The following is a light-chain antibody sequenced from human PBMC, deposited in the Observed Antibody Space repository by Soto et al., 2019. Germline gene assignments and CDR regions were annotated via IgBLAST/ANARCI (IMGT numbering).Light chain of an antibody. Sequence: QPVLTQPASVSGSPGQSITIPCTAATSDVDDYNFVSWYQQHPGKAPKLMIYDFINRPSGVSNRFSGSKSGNTASLTISGLQAEDEADYYCSSCACSSTLHVVFGGGTKLTVL. CDR2: DFI. CDR1: TSDVDDYNF. J-gene: IGLJ2*01. V-gene: IGLV2-14*01. CDR3: SSCACSSTLHVV.